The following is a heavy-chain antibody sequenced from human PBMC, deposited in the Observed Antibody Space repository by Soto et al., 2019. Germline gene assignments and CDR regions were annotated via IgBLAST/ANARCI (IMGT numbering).Heavy chain of an antibody. D-gene: IGHD2-2*01. CDR3: ARGTLYCSSTSCNEKTFDY. J-gene: IGHJ4*02. CDR1: GFTFSSYA. CDR2: ISSNGGST. V-gene: IGHV3-64*01. Sequence: EVQLVESGGGLVQPGGSLRLSCAASGFTFSSYAMHWVRQAPGKGLEYVSAISSNGGSTYYANSVKGRFTISRDNSKNXLXXQMGSLRAEDMAVYYCARGTLYCSSTSCNEKTFDYWGQGTLVTVSS.